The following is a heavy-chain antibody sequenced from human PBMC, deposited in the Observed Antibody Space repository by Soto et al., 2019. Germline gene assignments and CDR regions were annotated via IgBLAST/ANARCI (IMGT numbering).Heavy chain of an antibody. V-gene: IGHV4-34*01. J-gene: IGHJ4*02. CDR1: GESFIDHF. CDR3: ARGDYFAAAGTIDY. CDR2: INHSGRN. Sequence: SATLPVTCAVYGESFIDHFWTCIRQSPGKGLEWIGEINHSGRNNYNPSLKSRVTISVDTSKNQFSLKLDSVTAADTAFYYCARGDYFAAAGTIDYWGQGTLVTVSS. D-gene: IGHD6-13*01.